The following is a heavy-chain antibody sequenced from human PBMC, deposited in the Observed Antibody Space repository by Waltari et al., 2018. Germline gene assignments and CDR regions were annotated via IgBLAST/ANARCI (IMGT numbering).Heavy chain of an antibody. V-gene: IGHV1-24*01. Sequence: QVQLVQSGAEVKKPGASVKVSCKVSGYTLTDLSMHWARQATGKGLEWMGGFDPEDGETIYAQKFQGRVTMTEDTSTDTAYMELSSLRSEDTAVYYCATDRASDYPDWYFDLWGRGTLVTVSS. D-gene: IGHD4-17*01. CDR1: GYTLTDLS. CDR3: ATDRASDYPDWYFDL. CDR2: FDPEDGET. J-gene: IGHJ2*01.